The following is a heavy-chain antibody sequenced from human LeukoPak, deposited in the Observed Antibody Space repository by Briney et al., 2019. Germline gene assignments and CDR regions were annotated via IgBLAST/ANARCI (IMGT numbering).Heavy chain of an antibody. J-gene: IGHJ3*02. CDR2: ISWNSGSI. Sequence: GGSLRLSCAASGFTFDDYAMHWVRQAPGKGLEWVSGISWNSGSIGYADSVKGRFTISRDNAKNSLYLQMNSLRAEDTALYYCAKDWTYGDYGGGAFDIWGQGTMVTVSS. D-gene: IGHD4-17*01. CDR3: AKDWTYGDYGGGAFDI. CDR1: GFTFDDYA. V-gene: IGHV3-9*01.